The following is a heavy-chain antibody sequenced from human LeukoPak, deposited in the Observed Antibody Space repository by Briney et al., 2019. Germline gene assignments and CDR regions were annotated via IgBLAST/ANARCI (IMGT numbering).Heavy chain of an antibody. Sequence: PSETLSLTCTVSGVSISSYYWSWIRQPPGKGLEWIGYIFYSGNTIYNPSLRSRVTISADTSKDHFSLRLRSVTAADTAVYYCARLAAISGSDYPDDWGQGTLVTVSS. J-gene: IGHJ4*02. CDR3: ARLAAISGSDYPDD. CDR2: IFYSGNT. V-gene: IGHV4-59*08. D-gene: IGHD1-26*01. CDR1: GVSISSYY.